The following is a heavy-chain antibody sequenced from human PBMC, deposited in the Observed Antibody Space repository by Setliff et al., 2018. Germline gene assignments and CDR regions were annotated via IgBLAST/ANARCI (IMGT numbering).Heavy chain of an antibody. V-gene: IGHV3-48*03. D-gene: IGHD1-26*01. CDR2: ISNSGNSI. CDR1: AFSFSTYA. J-gene: IGHJ4*02. Sequence: PGGSLRLSCAASAFSFSTYAMNWVRHTPGKGLEWISYISNSGNSIYYADSVKGRFTISRDNAKNSLYLQMNSLRVEDTSVYYCARGHASGTRGYWGQGTLVTVSS. CDR3: ARGHASGTRGY.